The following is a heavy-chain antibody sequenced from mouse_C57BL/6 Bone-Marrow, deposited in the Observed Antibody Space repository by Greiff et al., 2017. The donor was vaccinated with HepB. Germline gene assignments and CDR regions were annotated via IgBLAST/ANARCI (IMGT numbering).Heavy chain of an antibody. V-gene: IGHV1-81*01. CDR1: GYTFTSYG. Sequence: QVQLQQSGAELARPGASVKLSCKASGYTFTSYGISWVKQRTGQGLEWIGEIFPRSGNIYYNERFKGKATLTADKSSSTAYMKLRSLTSEDSAVYFCARSFMVTTEFAYWGQGTLVTVSA. CDR2: IFPRSGNI. J-gene: IGHJ3*01. D-gene: IGHD2-2*01. CDR3: ARSFMVTTEFAY.